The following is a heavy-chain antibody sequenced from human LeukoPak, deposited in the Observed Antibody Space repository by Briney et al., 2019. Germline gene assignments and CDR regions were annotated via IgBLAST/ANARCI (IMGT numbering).Heavy chain of an antibody. V-gene: IGHV4-39*07. CDR2: IYYSGST. CDR1: GGSISSSSYY. J-gene: IGHJ3*02. Sequence: SETLSLTCTVSGGSISSSSYYWGWIRQPPGKGLEWIGSIYYSGSTYYNPSLKSRVTISVDTSKNQFSLKLSSVTAADTAVYYCARVRMAPRTYYYDSSGLAAFDIWGQGTMVTVSS. CDR3: ARVRMAPRTYYYDSSGLAAFDI. D-gene: IGHD3-22*01.